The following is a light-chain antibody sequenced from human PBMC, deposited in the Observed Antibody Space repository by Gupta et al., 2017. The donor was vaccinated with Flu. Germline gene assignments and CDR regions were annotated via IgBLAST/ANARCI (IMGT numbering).Light chain of an antibody. CDR3: QQYNTWPFT. J-gene: IGKJ4*01. CDR1: QNVGSN. V-gene: IGKV3-15*01. Sequence: GERTTLFCRASQNVGSNLAWYRQKPGQAPSLLISDTSTGAPGVPARISGSGSGSEFTLTISSLQSEDCAVYYCQQYNTWPFTFGGGTRVEIK. CDR2: DTS.